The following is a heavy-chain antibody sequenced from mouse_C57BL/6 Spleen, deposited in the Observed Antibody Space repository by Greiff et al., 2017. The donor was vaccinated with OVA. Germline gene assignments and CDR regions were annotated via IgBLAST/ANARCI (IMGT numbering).Heavy chain of an antibody. Sequence: EVQLQQSGPELVKPGASVKISCKASGYTFTDYYMNWVKQSHGKSLEWIGDINPNNGGTSYKQKFKGKATLTVDKSSSTAYMERRSLTSEYSAVYYCARRQLRAWFAYWGQGTLVTVSA. V-gene: IGHV1-26*01. CDR1: GYTFTDYY. CDR2: INPNNGGT. D-gene: IGHD3-2*02. CDR3: ARRQLRAWFAY. J-gene: IGHJ3*01.